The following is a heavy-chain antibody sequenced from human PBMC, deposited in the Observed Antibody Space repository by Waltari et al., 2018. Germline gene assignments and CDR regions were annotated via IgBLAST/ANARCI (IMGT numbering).Heavy chain of an antibody. V-gene: IGHV5-51*01. D-gene: IGHD2-21*01. CDR1: GYSFTSYW. CDR2: IYPGDSDT. Sequence: EVQLVQSGAEAKKPGESLKISCKGSGYSFTSYWIGWVRQMPGKGLEWMGIIYPGDSDTRYSPSFQGQVTISADKSISTAYLQWSSLKASDTAMYYCARHPNCGGDCYPDAFDIWGQGTMVTVSS. CDR3: ARHPNCGGDCYPDAFDI. J-gene: IGHJ3*02.